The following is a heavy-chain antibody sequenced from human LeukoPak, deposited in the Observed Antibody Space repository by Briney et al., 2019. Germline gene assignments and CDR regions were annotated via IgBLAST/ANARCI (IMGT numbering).Heavy chain of an antibody. CDR1: GGSFSGYY. CDR3: AAPSVASARFDY. CDR2: INHSGST. V-gene: IGHV4-34*01. D-gene: IGHD6-6*01. J-gene: IGHJ4*02. Sequence: SETLSLTCAVYGGSFSGYYWSWIRQPPGKGLEWIGEINHSGSTNYNPSLKSRVTISVDTSKNQFSLKLTSVTAADTAVYYCAAPSVASARFDYWGQGTLVTVSS.